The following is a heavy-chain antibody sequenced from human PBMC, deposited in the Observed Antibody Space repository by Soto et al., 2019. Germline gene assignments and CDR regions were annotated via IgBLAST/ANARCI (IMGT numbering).Heavy chain of an antibody. Sequence: ASVKVSCKASGYTFTSYGISWVRQAPGQGLEWMGWISAYNGNTNYAQKLQGRVTMTTDTSTSTAYVELRSLRSDDTAVYYCARDRVRHDYESSGYYGYWGQGTLVTVSS. D-gene: IGHD3-22*01. V-gene: IGHV1-18*01. J-gene: IGHJ4*02. CDR2: ISAYNGNT. CDR1: GYTFTSYG. CDR3: ARDRVRHDYESSGYYGY.